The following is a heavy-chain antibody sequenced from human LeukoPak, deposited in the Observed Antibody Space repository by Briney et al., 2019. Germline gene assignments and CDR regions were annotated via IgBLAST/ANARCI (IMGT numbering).Heavy chain of an antibody. J-gene: IGHJ4*02. CDR1: GFSLYTYS. CDR2: ITSTSTYI. CDR3: ARVGSAAPVTSSGHTIDY. D-gene: IGHD3-22*01. V-gene: IGHV3-21*01. Sequence: KPGGSLRLPCAVSGFSLYTYSMNWVRQAPGKGLEWVSSITSTSTYIYYADSVKGRFTISRDNAKNSLYLQMNSLRVEDTAVYYCARVGSAAPVTSSGHTIDYGGQGTLVIVSS.